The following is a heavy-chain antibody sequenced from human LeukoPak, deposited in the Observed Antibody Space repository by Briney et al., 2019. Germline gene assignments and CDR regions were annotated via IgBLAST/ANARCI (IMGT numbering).Heavy chain of an antibody. V-gene: IGHV7-4-1*02. CDR1: GYTFNRHV. Sequence: ASVKVSCKSSGYTFNRHVISWVRQAPGQGLQWMGWINTDTGNPRYAQGFRGRFVFSLDTSVSTAYLQISGLKAEDTAVYYCTRDLSGICTGASCYSNNRFDPWGQGTPVIVSA. CDR2: INTDTGNP. J-gene: IGHJ5*02. D-gene: IGHD2-15*01. CDR3: TRDLSGICTGASCYSNNRFDP.